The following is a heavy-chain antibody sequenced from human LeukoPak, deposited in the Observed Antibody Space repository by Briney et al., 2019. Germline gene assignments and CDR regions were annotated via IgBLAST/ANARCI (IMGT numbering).Heavy chain of an antibody. CDR1: GYTFTSYD. CDR3: ARNGAPVAVAGTSAPKYYYYYMDV. V-gene: IGHV1-8*03. D-gene: IGHD6-19*01. J-gene: IGHJ6*03. Sequence: EASVKVSCKASGYTFTSYDINWVRQATGQGLEWMGWMNPNSGNTGYAQKFQGRVTITRNTSISTAYVELSSLRSEDTAVYYCARNGAPVAVAGTSAPKYYYYYMDVWGKGTTVTVSS. CDR2: MNPNSGNT.